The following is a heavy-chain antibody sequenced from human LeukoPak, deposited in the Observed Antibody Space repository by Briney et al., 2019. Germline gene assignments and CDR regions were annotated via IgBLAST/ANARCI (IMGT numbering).Heavy chain of an antibody. CDR3: ARVKITMVRGVQYPDY. CDR2: IYHSGST. J-gene: IGHJ4*02. D-gene: IGHD3-10*01. Sequence: SETLSLTCAVSGYSISSGYYWGWIRQPPGKGLEWIGSIYHSGSTYYNPSFKSRVTISVDTSKNQFSLKLSSVTAADTAVYYCARVKITMVRGVQYPDYWGQGTLVTVSS. V-gene: IGHV4-38-2*01. CDR1: GYSISSGYY.